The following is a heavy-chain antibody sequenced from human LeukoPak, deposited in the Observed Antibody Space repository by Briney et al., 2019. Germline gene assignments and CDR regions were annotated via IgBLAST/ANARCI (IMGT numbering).Heavy chain of an antibody. D-gene: IGHD2-21*01. V-gene: IGHV4-39*01. Sequence: SETLSLTCTVSGGSISSSSYYWGWIRQPPGKGLEWIGSIYYSGSTYYNPSLKSRVTISVDTSENQFSLKLSSVTAADTAVYYCARQGEGYYYYYGMDVWGQGTTVTVSS. CDR2: IYYSGST. CDR3: ARQGEGYYYYYGMDV. J-gene: IGHJ6*02. CDR1: GGSISSSSYY.